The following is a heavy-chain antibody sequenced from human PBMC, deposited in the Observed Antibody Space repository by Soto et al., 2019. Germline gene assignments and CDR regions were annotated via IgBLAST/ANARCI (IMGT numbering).Heavy chain of an antibody. D-gene: IGHD5-18*01. Sequence: GGSLRLSCAASGFTFSNYAMTWARQAPGKGLEWVSSLLRSGSTTYYADSVKGRFTISSDKSANSLYLQMDSLRAEDTAVYYCAKRPSDTAMVTGYWGQGTLVTVSS. V-gene: IGHV3-23*01. CDR1: GFTFSNYA. J-gene: IGHJ4*02. CDR2: LLRSGSTT. CDR3: AKRPSDTAMVTGY.